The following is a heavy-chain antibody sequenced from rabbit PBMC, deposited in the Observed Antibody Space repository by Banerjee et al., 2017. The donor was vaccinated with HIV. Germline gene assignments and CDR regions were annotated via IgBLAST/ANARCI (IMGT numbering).Heavy chain of an antibody. CDR1: GFDFSTYS. V-gene: IGHV1S47*01. CDR3: VREAGYGGYGDANL. D-gene: IGHD6-1*01. CDR2: IVTIFGVT. Sequence: QEQLVESGGGLVQPGGSLKLSCKASGFDFSTYSMSWVRQAPGKGLEWIGFIVTIFGVTYYANWVNGRFTFSSPNSPNTLFLQRNILTAAVAASYFCVREAGYGGYGDANLWGPGTLVTVS. J-gene: IGHJ4*01.